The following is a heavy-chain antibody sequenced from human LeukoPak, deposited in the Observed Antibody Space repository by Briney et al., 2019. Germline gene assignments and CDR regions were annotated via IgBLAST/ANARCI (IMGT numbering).Heavy chain of an antibody. V-gene: IGHV4-4*07. CDR2: MSTSGST. CDR1: GVSLGDYY. D-gene: IGHD3-16*01. CDR3: AREGGARGLPDY. Sequence: PSETLSPTCTVSGVSLGDYYWSWIRQPAGKGLEWIGRMSTSGSTYYNPSVKSRVTLSVDTSKNQFSLKLTSVTAADTAAYYCAREGGARGLPDYWGQGTLVTVSS. J-gene: IGHJ4*02.